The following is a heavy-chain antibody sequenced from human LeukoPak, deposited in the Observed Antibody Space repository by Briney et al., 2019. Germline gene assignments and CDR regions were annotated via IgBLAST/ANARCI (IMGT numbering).Heavy chain of an antibody. CDR2: IYSGGST. CDR1: GFTVSSNY. Sequence: GGSLRLSCAASGFTVSSNYMSWVRQAPGKGLEWVSVIYSGGSTYYADSVKGRLTISRHNSKNTLYLQMNSLRAEDTAVYYCARGNRGHLCPWGQGTLVTVSS. D-gene: IGHD1-14*01. CDR3: ARGNRGHLCP. J-gene: IGHJ5*02. V-gene: IGHV3-53*04.